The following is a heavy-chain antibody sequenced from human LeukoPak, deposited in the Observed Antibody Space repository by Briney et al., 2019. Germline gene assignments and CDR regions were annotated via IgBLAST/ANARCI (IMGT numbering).Heavy chain of an antibody. Sequence: GGSLRLSCAASGFTFNNYGMHWVRQPPGKGLEWVSTISGRGTSTYYADSVKGRFTISRDKSKNTVHLQMNSLRAEDTAVYYCAKDYVHYDILTGYPMGDPRFDYWGQGTLVTVSS. CDR3: AKDYVHYDILTGYPMGDPRFDY. D-gene: IGHD3-9*01. CDR1: GFTFNNYG. J-gene: IGHJ4*02. V-gene: IGHV3-23*01. CDR2: ISGRGTST.